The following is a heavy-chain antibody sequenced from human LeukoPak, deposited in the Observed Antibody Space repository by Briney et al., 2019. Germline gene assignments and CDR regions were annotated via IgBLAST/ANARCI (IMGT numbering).Heavy chain of an antibody. Sequence: SGTLSLTCAVSGGSISSSNWWSWVRQPPGKGLEWIGEIHHSGSTNYKPSLKSRVTISVDKSKNQFSLKLSSLTAADTAVYYCVSHGMYGSGTYFTNWGQGTLVTVSS. CDR1: GGSISSSNW. V-gene: IGHV4-4*02. J-gene: IGHJ4*02. D-gene: IGHD3-10*01. CDR3: VSHGMYGSGTYFTN. CDR2: IHHSGST.